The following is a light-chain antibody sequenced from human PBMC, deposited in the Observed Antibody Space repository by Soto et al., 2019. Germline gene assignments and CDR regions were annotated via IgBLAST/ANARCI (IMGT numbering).Light chain of an antibody. CDR3: HQYFSYPYT. Sequence: AIRMTQSPSSFSASTGDRVTLTCRASQAITSYLAWYQQKVGKAPKLLIYAAATLQRGAPSRFSGSGSGTDCTLTISRRQSEDFATYYCHQYFSYPYTFREGTKLEI. CDR1: QAITSY. J-gene: IGKJ2*01. CDR2: AAA. V-gene: IGKV1-8*01.